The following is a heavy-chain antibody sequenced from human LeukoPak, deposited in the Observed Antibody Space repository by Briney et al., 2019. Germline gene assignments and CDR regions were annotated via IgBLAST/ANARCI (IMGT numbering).Heavy chain of an antibody. Sequence: APVKASSTASGYTFTSYYMHWVRQSPGQGLEWMGIINPSGGSTSYAQKFHGRVTMTRDTSTSTVYMDLCSLRSEDTAVYYCARVKLSRSSGYSTNWFDPWGQGTLVTVSS. V-gene: IGHV1-46*01. D-gene: IGHD6-13*01. CDR3: ARVKLSRSSGYSTNWFDP. CDR2: INPSGGST. J-gene: IGHJ5*02. CDR1: GYTFTSYY.